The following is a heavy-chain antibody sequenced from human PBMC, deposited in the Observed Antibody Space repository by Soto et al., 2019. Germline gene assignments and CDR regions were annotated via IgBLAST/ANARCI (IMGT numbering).Heavy chain of an antibody. Sequence: EVQLVESGGNLIQPGGSLRLSCAPSGFTVSSNYMSWVRQAPGKEPECVSLIYSGAMTYYAESVKGRFTISRDNSNNRLYLQMNNLTAEDTAVYYCARAKRGGLDYWGQGTLVSVSS. CDR3: ARAKRGGLDY. J-gene: IGHJ4*02. CDR1: GFTVSSNY. V-gene: IGHV3-53*01. D-gene: IGHD3-16*01. CDR2: IYSGAMT.